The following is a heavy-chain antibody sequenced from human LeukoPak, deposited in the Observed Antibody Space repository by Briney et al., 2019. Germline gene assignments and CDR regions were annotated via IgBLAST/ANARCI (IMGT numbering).Heavy chain of an antibody. Sequence: ASVKVSCKASGYIFTGYYMHWVRQAPGQGLEWMAWINPNTGGADYAQKFQGRVTMTRDTSITTAYMELSRLRSDDTAVYYCARASWFGELSGAFDIWGQGTMVTVSS. D-gene: IGHD3-10*01. CDR1: GYIFTGYY. CDR2: INPNTGGA. J-gene: IGHJ3*02. V-gene: IGHV1-2*02. CDR3: ARASWFGELSGAFDI.